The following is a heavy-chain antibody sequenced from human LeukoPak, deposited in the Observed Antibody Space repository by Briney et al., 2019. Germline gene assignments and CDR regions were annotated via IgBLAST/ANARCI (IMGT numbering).Heavy chain of an antibody. J-gene: IGHJ3*02. CDR3: ARDPNGDYIGAFDM. D-gene: IGHD4-17*01. CDR2: IRGGGGSA. CDR1: GLTFSAYA. V-gene: IGHV3-23*01. Sequence: PGGSLRLSCTASGLTFSAYAMIWVRQAPGKGPEWVSAIRGGGGSAFYADSVKGRFTISRDNSKYTLFLQMNSLRAEDTAVYYCARDPNGDYIGAFDMWGPGTMVTVTS.